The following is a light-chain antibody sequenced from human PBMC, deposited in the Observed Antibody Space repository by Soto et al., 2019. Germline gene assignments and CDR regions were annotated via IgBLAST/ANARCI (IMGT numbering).Light chain of an antibody. Sequence: EIVLTQSPRTLSLSPGERATLSCRASQSIAGGYLAWYQHRPGQAPRLLISGAYRRAAGIPDRFSGSGSGTDFTLTISRRQPEDFAVYYCHQYVASPRTFGQGTKVEFK. CDR2: GAY. CDR1: QSIAGGY. CDR3: HQYVASPRT. J-gene: IGKJ1*01. V-gene: IGKV3-20*01.